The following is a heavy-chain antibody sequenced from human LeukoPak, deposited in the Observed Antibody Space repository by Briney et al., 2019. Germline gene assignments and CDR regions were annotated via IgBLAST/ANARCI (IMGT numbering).Heavy chain of an antibody. CDR2: IKQDASEK. J-gene: IGHJ4*02. Sequence: PGGSLRLSCAGSAFIFSSYWMSWVRQAPGKGLEWVANIKQDASEKYYVDSVKGRLTISRDNAKNSLYLQMNSLRAEDTAVYYCARAEWSRKEFDYWGQGTLVTVSS. D-gene: IGHD1-14*01. V-gene: IGHV3-7*01. CDR3: ARAEWSRKEFDY. CDR1: AFIFSSYW.